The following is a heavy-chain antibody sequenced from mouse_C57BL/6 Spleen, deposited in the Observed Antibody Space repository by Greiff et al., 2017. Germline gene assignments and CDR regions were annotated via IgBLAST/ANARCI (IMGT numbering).Heavy chain of an antibody. CDR2: IYPRDGST. V-gene: IGHV1-85*01. CDR3: ARRGYYYGSTHWYFDV. D-gene: IGHD1-1*01. J-gene: IGHJ1*03. CDR1: GYTFTSYD. Sequence: QVQLKQSGPELVKPGASVKLSCKASGYTFTSYDINWVKQRPGQGLEWIGWIYPRDGSTKYNEKFKGKATLTVDTSSSTAYMELHSRTSEDSAVYFCARRGYYYGSTHWYFDVWGTGTTVTVSS.